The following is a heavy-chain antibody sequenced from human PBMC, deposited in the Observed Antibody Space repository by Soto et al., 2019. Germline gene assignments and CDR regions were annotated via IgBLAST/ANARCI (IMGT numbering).Heavy chain of an antibody. V-gene: IGHV3-21*01. Sequence: EVQLLESGGGLGKPGGSLRLSCAASGFTFSSYTMNWVRQAPGKGLEWGSSITSSSSAIYYADSVRGRFTISRDNAKNSLYLQMNSLRAEDAAVYYCARDPNTGTYHFNYWGQGTLVTVSS. D-gene: IGHD1-1*01. CDR1: GFTFSSYT. J-gene: IGHJ4*02. CDR3: ARDPNTGTYHFNY. CDR2: ITSSSSAI.